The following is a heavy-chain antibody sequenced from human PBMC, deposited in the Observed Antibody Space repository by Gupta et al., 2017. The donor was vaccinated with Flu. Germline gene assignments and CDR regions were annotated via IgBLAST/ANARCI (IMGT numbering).Heavy chain of an antibody. V-gene: IGHV3-74*01. CDR1: FSSYW. D-gene: IGHD3-22*01. CDR3: ARTLEYHYDISGLYPLGY. Sequence: FSSYWMYWVRQVPGKGPECVARINGDGSTTTYADSVKGRFTISRDNAKNTLYLQMNSLRGEDTAVYYCARTLEYHYDISGLYPLGYWGQGPLITVSS. J-gene: IGHJ4*02. CDR2: INGDGSTT.